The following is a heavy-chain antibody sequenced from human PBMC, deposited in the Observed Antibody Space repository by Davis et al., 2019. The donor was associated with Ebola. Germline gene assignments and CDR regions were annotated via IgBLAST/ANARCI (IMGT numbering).Heavy chain of an antibody. V-gene: IGHV3-23*01. CDR2: ISGSGGST. J-gene: IGHJ4*02. CDR3: ARRDFCDY. Sequence: GESLKISCAASGFTFSSYAMSWVRQAPGKGLEWVSAISGSGGSTYYADSVKGRFTISRDNSKNTLYLQMNSLRAEDTAVYYCARRDFCDYWGQGTLVTVSS. D-gene: IGHD3-3*01. CDR1: GFTFSSYA.